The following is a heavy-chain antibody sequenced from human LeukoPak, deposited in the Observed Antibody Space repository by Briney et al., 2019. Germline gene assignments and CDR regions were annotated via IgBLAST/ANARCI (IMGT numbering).Heavy chain of an antibody. V-gene: IGHV4-34*01. CDR2: INHSGST. J-gene: IGHJ4*02. D-gene: IGHD3-22*01. Sequence: SETLSLTCAVYGGSFSGYYWSWIRQPPGKGLEWIGEINHSGSTNYNPSHKSRVTISVDTSKNQFSLKLSSVTAADTAVYYCVFDSSGYYVGYWGQGTLVTVSS. CDR3: VFDSSGYYVGY. CDR1: GGSFSGYY.